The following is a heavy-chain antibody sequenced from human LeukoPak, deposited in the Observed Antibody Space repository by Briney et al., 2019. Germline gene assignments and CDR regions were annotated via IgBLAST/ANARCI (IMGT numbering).Heavy chain of an antibody. D-gene: IGHD1-26*01. V-gene: IGHV1-2*02. CDR3: ARVPRRGRYYDY. CDR1: GYTFTGYY. J-gene: IGHJ4*02. CDR2: INPKRGGT. Sequence: GASVTLSCKASGYTFTGYYMHWVRQAPGQGLEWMGWINPKRGGTNYAQKFQGRATMTRDTTISTAYMELSRLRSDDTAVYHCARVPRRGRYYDYCGQGTLVTVS.